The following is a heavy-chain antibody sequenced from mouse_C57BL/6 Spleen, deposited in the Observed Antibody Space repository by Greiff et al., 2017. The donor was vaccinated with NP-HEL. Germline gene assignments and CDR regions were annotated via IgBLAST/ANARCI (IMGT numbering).Heavy chain of an antibody. CDR3: ASPELGREVDY. J-gene: IGHJ2*01. D-gene: IGHD4-1*01. CDR1: GYAFSSSW. V-gene: IGHV1-82*01. CDR2: IYPGDGDT. Sequence: VQLQQSGPELVKPGASVKISCKASGYAFSSSWMNWVKQRPGKGLEWIGRIYPGDGDTNYNGKFKGKATLTADISSSPAYMQLSSLTSEDSAVYFCASPELGREVDYWGQGTTLTVSS.